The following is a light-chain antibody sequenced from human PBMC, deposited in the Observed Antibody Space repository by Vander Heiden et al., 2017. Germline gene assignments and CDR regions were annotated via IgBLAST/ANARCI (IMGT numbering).Light chain of an antibody. CDR1: SSDVGDYNY. CDR2: EVT. CDR3: YSYTSKSTRYV. J-gene: IGLJ1*01. V-gene: IGLV2-14*01. Sequence: QSALTQPASVSGSPGQSITFSCTGASSDVGDYNYVSWYQQHPGKAPKLIIFEVTNRPSGVSNRFSGSKSDNTASLTISGLQAEDEADYYCYSYTSKSTRYVFGTGTKVTVL.